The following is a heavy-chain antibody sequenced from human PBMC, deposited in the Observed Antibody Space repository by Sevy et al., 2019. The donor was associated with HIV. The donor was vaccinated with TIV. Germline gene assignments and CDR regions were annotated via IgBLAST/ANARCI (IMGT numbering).Heavy chain of an antibody. D-gene: IGHD2-2*01. CDR1: GFTFSSYS. Sequence: GGSLRLSCAASGFTFSSYSMNWVRQAPGKGLEWVSYISSTSGTIYYADSVKGRFTISRDNARNSLHLQMSSLRDEDTAVYYCVRDCISTTCYANWFDPWGQGTLVTVSS. V-gene: IGHV3-48*02. J-gene: IGHJ5*02. CDR2: ISSTSGTI. CDR3: VRDCISTTCYANWFDP.